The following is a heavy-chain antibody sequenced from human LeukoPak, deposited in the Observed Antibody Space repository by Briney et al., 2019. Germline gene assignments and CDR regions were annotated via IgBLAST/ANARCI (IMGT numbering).Heavy chain of an antibody. CDR3: ARTSHRGADAFDI. CDR1: GYTFTSYG. D-gene: IGHD3-10*01. Sequence: ASVKVSCKASGYTFTSYGISWVRQAPGQGLEWMGWISAYNGNTNYAQKFQGRVTMTRDTSISTAYMELSRLRSDDTAVYYCARTSHRGADAFDIWGQGTLVTVSS. V-gene: IGHV1-18*01. J-gene: IGHJ3*02. CDR2: ISAYNGNT.